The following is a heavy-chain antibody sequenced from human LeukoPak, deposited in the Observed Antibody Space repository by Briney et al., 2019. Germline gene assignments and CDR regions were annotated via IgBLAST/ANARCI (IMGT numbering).Heavy chain of an antibody. CDR3: AKLWRGSYPRYFDY. V-gene: IGHV3-23*01. CDR1: GFTFRSYA. CDR2: ITDSGGTT. Sequence: GGSLRLSCAASGFTFRSYAMSWVRQAPGKGLEWVSVITDSGGTTFYADSVKGRFTISRDNSKNTLYLQMNSLSAEDSAIYYCAKLWRGSYPRYFDYWGQGTLVTVSS. J-gene: IGHJ4*02. D-gene: IGHD1-26*01.